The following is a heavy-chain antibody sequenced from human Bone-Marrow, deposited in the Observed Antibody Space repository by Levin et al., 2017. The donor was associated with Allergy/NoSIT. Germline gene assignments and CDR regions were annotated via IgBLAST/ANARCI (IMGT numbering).Heavy chain of an antibody. Sequence: ASVKVSCKASGYTFTGYYMHWVRQAPGQGLEWMGWINPNSGGTNYAQKFQGRVTMTRDTSISTAYMELSRLRSDDTAVYYCARAYDSSGYSPFGYSGQGTLATVSS. V-gene: IGHV1-2*02. J-gene: IGHJ4*02. CDR2: INPNSGGT. CDR3: ARAYDSSGYSPFGY. D-gene: IGHD3-22*01. CDR1: GYTFTGYY.